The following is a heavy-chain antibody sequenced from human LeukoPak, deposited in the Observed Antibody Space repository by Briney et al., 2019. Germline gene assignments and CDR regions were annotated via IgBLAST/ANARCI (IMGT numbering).Heavy chain of an antibody. CDR3: ARVRGGRSWYYYGMDV. CDR2: ISYDGDNE. V-gene: IGHV3-30-3*01. Sequence: PGRSLRLSCAASGFTFSNFAMHWVRQAPGKGLEWVAVISYDGDNEYYADSVKGQFTISRDNSKVRLYLQMNSLRPEDTAMYYCARVRGGRSWYYYGMDVWGRGTTVTVSS. CDR1: GFTFSNFA. J-gene: IGHJ6*02. D-gene: IGHD3-16*01.